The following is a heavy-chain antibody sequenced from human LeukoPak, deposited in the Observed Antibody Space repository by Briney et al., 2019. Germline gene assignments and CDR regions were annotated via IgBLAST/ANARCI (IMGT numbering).Heavy chain of an antibody. V-gene: IGHV3-23*01. D-gene: IGHD6-19*01. Sequence: GGSLRLSCAASGFTFSSYAMSWVRQAPGKGLDWVSAISGTGGSTYNADSVKGRFTISRNNSKNTLYLQMNSLRAEDTAVYYCAGSVAGTFGFYFDYWGQGTLVTVSS. J-gene: IGHJ4*02. CDR2: ISGTGGST. CDR1: GFTFSSYA. CDR3: AGSVAGTFGFYFDY.